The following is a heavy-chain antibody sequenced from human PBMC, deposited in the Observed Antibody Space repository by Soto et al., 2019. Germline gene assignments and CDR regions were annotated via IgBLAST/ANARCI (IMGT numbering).Heavy chain of an antibody. Sequence: GESLKISCKGSGYSFTSYWIGWVRQMPGKGLEWMGIIYPGDSDTRYSPSFQGQVTISADKSISTAYLQWSSLKASDTAMYYCARDGGFGNYDSRDDAFDIWGQGTMVTVSS. CDR2: IYPGDSDT. J-gene: IGHJ3*02. V-gene: IGHV5-51*01. D-gene: IGHD3-22*01. CDR3: ARDGGFGNYDSRDDAFDI. CDR1: GYSFTSYW.